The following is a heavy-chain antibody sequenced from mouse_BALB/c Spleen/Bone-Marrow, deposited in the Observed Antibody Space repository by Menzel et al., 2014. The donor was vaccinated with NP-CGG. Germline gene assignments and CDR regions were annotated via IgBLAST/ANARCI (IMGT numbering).Heavy chain of an antibody. Sequence: VQLQHSGPELVKPGASVRISCKASGYTFTNYYIHWVKQMPGQGLEWIGWLYPGDVNSKYNEKFKGKATLTADKSSSTADMQLSSLTSEDSAVYCCAREADCNFDYWGQGTPPTVSS. CDR3: AREADCNFDY. CDR1: GYTFTNYY. D-gene: IGHD2-13*01. CDR2: LYPGDVNS. J-gene: IGHJ2*01. V-gene: IGHV1S56*01.